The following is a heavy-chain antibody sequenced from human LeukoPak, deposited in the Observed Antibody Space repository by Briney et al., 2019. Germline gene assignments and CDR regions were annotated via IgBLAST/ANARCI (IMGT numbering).Heavy chain of an antibody. Sequence: PSETLSLTCSVSGGSISSSSSYWGWIRQPPGKGLEWIGSIYYSGSSFDNPALKSRVTISVDTSKNQFSLKLSSVTAADTAVYYCARGFGPTSPFDYWGQGTLVTVTS. V-gene: IGHV4-39*01. J-gene: IGHJ4*02. CDR1: GGSISSSSSY. CDR3: ARGFGPTSPFDY. D-gene: IGHD3-10*01. CDR2: IYYSGSS.